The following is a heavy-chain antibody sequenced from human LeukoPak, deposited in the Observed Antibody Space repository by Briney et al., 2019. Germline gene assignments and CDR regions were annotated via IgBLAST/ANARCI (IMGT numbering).Heavy chain of an antibody. CDR1: GYTFTSYG. J-gene: IGHJ6*03. D-gene: IGHD3-3*01. CDR2: ISAYNGNT. CDR3: ARDYYDFWSGYLGASYYYYYMDV. Sequence: ASVKVSCKASGYTFTSYGISWARQAPGQGLEWMGWISAYNGNTNYAQKLQGRVTMTTDTSTSTAYVELRSLRSDDTAVYYCARDYYDFWSGYLGASYYYYYMDVWGKGTTVTVSS. V-gene: IGHV1-18*01.